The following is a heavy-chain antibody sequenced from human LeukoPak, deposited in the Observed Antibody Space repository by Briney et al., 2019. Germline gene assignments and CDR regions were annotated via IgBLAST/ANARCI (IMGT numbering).Heavy chain of an antibody. D-gene: IGHD5/OR15-5a*01. V-gene: IGHV1-69*06. CDR2: IIPIFGTA. CDR3: ASPSTISWSYYYYYMDV. J-gene: IGHJ6*03. Sequence: GSSVKVSCKASGGTFSSYAISWVRQAPGQGLEWMGGIIPIFGTANYAQKFQGRVTITADKSTSTAYMELSSLRSEDTAVYYCASPSTISWSYYYYYMDVWGKGTTVTVSS. CDR1: GGTFSSYA.